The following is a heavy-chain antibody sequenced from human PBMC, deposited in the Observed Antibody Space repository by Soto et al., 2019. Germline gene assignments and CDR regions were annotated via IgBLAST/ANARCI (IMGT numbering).Heavy chain of an antibody. V-gene: IGHV1-69*13. D-gene: IGHD3-9*01. CDR1: GGTFSSYA. Sequence: GASVKVSCKASGGTFSSYAISWVRQAPGQGLEWMGGIIPIFGTANYAQKFQGRVTITADESTSTAYMELSSLRSEDTAVYYCARSYYDILTGPPWADYYGMDVWGQGTTVTVSS. CDR2: IIPIFGTA. J-gene: IGHJ6*02. CDR3: ARSYYDILTGPPWADYYGMDV.